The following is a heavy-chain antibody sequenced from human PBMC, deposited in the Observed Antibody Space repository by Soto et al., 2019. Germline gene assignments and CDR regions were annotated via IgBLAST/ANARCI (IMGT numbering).Heavy chain of an antibody. CDR1: GGSISSSSYY. CDR2: INHSGST. CDR3: ARDKITGLFDY. Sequence: SETLSLTCTVSGGSISSSSYYWGWIRQPPGKGLERIGEINHSGSTNYNPSLKSRVTISVDTSKNQFSLKLTSVTAADTAVYYCARDKITGLFDYWGQGTLVTVSS. J-gene: IGHJ4*02. D-gene: IGHD2-8*02. V-gene: IGHV4-39*07.